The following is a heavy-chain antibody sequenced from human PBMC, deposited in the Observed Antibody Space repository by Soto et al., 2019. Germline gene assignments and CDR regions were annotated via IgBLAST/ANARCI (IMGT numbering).Heavy chain of an antibody. Sequence: EVQLVESGGGLVQPGGSLRLSCAASGFTFSSYSMNWVRQAPGKGLEWVSYISSSSSTIYYAGSVKGRFTISRDNAKNSLYLQMNSLGDEDTAVYYCARDAGYSYGPFDYWGQGTLVTVSS. V-gene: IGHV3-48*02. CDR3: ARDAGYSYGPFDY. D-gene: IGHD5-18*01. CDR2: ISSSSSTI. J-gene: IGHJ4*02. CDR1: GFTFSSYS.